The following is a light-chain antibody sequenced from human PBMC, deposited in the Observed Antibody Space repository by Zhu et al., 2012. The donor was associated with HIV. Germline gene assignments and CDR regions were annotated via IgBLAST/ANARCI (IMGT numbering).Light chain of an antibody. CDR1: QDISRF. CDR2: AAS. Sequence: DIQLTQSPSFLSASVGDRVTITCRASQDISRFLAWYQQESGKVPKLLIYAASTLQSGVPSRFSGSGSGTEFTLTISSLQPEDFATYFCQHLTLYPTFGGGSKVEIK. J-gene: IGKJ4*01. CDR3: QHLTLYPT. V-gene: IGKV1-9*01.